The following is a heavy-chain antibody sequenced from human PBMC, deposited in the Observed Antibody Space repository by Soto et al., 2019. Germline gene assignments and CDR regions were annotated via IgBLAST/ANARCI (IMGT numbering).Heavy chain of an antibody. CDR2: IIPILGIA. D-gene: IGHD2-2*01. CDR3: ARDCSSTSCPSPGD. Sequence: QVQLVQSGAEVKKPGSSVKVSCKASGGTFSSYTISWVRQAPGQGLEWMGRIIPILGIANYAQKFQGRVTITANKSTSTAYMELSSLRSEDTAVYYCARDCSSTSCPSPGDWGQGTLVTVSS. J-gene: IGHJ4*02. V-gene: IGHV1-69*08. CDR1: GGTFSSYT.